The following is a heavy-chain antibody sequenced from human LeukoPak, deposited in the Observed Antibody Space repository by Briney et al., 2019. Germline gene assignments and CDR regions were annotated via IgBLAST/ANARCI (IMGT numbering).Heavy chain of an antibody. CDR1: GYSFTDYY. CDR3: ARADRLHGGPYLIGP. D-gene: IGHD2-21*01. V-gene: IGHV1-2*02. J-gene: IGHJ5*02. CDR2: INPNSGGT. Sequence: ASVKVSCKTSGYSFTDYYMHLVRQAPGQGLEWMGWINPNSGGTSSAQKFQGRVTMTRDTSITTVYMEVSWLTSDDTAIYYCARADRLHGGPYLIGPWGQGTLVTVSS.